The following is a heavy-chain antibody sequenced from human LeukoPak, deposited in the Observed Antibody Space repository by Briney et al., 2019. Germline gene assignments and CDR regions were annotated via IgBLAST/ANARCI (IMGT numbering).Heavy chain of an antibody. V-gene: IGHV4-39*01. CDR2: IYYSGST. CDR1: GGSISSSSYY. CDR3: ARLVIAVAAFDP. J-gene: IGHJ5*02. D-gene: IGHD6-19*01. Sequence: PSETLSLTCTVSGGSISSSSYYWGWIRQPPGKGLEWIGSIYYSGSTYYNPSLKSRVTISVDTSKNQFSLKLSSVTAADTAVYYCARLVIAVAAFDPWGQGTLVTVSS.